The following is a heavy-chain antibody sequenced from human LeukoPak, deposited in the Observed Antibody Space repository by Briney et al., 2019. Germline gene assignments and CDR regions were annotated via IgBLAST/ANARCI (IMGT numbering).Heavy chain of an antibody. CDR3: ARVGERRPGTSESFFPAHFDS. D-gene: IGHD3-10*01. CDR1: GFTFDSYS. J-gene: IGHJ4*02. Sequence: GGSLRLSCAASGFTFDSYSMTWVRQAPGKGLEWVPSISGRSGYIYYADSMKGRFTISRDNAKNSLYLQMNSLRAEDTATYFCARVGERRPGTSESFFPAHFDSWGQGTLVIVSS. CDR2: ISGRSGYI. V-gene: IGHV3-21*01.